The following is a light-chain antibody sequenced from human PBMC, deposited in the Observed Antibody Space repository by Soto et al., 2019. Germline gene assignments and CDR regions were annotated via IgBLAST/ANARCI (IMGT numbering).Light chain of an antibody. CDR2: EVS. Sequence: QSVMTQPPSVSAAPGQKVTISCSGSSSNIGGNSVSWYQHHPGKVPKLMIFEVSKRPSGVSNRFSGSKSGNTASLTISGLQAEDEADYYCSSYTSTTLVFGGGTKVTVL. J-gene: IGLJ2*01. V-gene: IGLV2-14*01. CDR3: SSYTSTTLV. CDR1: SSNIGGNS.